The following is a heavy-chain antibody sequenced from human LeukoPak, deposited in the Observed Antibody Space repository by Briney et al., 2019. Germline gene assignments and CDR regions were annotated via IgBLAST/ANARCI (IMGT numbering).Heavy chain of an antibody. D-gene: IGHD4-11*01. CDR2: ISPGSGNK. J-gene: IGHJ4*02. Sequence: GRSLRLSCAASGFRFSNHGMIWVREAPRKGLKCRSYISPGSGNKNYADSVKDRFTISRDDAKNSVYLQMNSLRAEDTAVHYCARVEGPTVNTMYYDQWGQGTLVTVSS. CDR1: GFRFSNHG. V-gene: IGHV3-48*01. CDR3: ARVEGPTVNTMYYDQ.